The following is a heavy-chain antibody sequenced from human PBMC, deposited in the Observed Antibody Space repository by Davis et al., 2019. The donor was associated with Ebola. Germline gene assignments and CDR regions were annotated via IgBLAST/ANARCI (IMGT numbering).Heavy chain of an antibody. J-gene: IGHJ4*02. D-gene: IGHD3-22*01. V-gene: IGHV1-69*13. CDR2: IIPVFGRP. Sequence: SVKVSCKASGGTFSNYAISWVRQAPGQGLDWMGGIIPVFGRPKYAQKFQGRVTITADESTCTAYMELSSLRFEDTAMYYCARDRYSDGSGHFFEQSHWGQGTLVTVSS. CDR1: GGTFSNYA. CDR3: ARDRYSDGSGHFFEQSH.